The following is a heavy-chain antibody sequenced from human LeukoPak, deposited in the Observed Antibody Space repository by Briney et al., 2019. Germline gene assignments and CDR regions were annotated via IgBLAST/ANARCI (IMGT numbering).Heavy chain of an antibody. CDR2: ISSNGGST. CDR3: AREERVLRYFDWLLGY. CDR1: GFTFSSYA. J-gene: IGHJ4*02. V-gene: IGHV3-64*01. Sequence: GGSLGLSCAASGFTFSSYAMHWVRQAPGKGLEYVSAISSNGGSTYYANSVKGRFTISRDNSKNTLYLQMGSLRAEDMAVYYCAREERVLRYFDWLLGYWGQGTLVTVSS. D-gene: IGHD3-9*01.